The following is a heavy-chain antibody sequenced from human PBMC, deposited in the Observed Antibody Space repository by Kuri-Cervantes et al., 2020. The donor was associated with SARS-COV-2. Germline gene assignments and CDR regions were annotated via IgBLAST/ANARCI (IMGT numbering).Heavy chain of an antibody. CDR1: GFSFGGYA. D-gene: IGHD2-21*01. V-gene: IGHV3-23*01. J-gene: IGHJ4*02. Sequence: GGSLRLSCAASGFSFGGYAMSWVRQAPGKGLDWVSAISGSGATTYYADSVRGRFIFSRDNSKDSLYLQMNRLSAGDTAVYYCAKSTRGYSSHLLDSWGLGALVTVSS. CDR3: AKSTRGYSSHLLDS. CDR2: ISGSGATT.